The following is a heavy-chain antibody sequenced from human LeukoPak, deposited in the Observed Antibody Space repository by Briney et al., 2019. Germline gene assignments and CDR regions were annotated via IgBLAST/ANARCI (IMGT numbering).Heavy chain of an antibody. CDR1: GYTFTSYG. Sequence: GASVKVSCKASGYTFTSYGISWVRQAPGQGLEWMGWISAYNGNTNYAQKLQGRVTMTTDTSTSTAYMELSSLRSEDTAVYYCASLWFGEGINWFDPWGQGTLVTVSS. J-gene: IGHJ5*02. D-gene: IGHD3-10*01. CDR3: ASLWFGEGINWFDP. CDR2: ISAYNGNT. V-gene: IGHV1-18*01.